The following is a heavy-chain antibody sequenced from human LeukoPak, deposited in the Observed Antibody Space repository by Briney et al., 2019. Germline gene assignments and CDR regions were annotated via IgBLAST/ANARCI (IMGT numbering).Heavy chain of an antibody. D-gene: IGHD1-26*01. CDR2: ISGRSSTI. CDR1: GFTFSGYA. CDR3: ARDRIKSGSYYFDY. J-gene: IGHJ4*02. Sequence: GGSLRLSCAASGFTFSGYAMTWVRQAPGKGLEWVSYISGRSSTIYYADSVKGRFTISRDNAKNSMYLQMNSLRAEDTAVYYCARDRIKSGSYYFDYWGQGTLVTVSS. V-gene: IGHV3-48*01.